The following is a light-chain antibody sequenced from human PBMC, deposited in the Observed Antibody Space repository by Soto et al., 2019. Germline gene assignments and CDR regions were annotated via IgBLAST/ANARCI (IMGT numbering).Light chain of an antibody. J-gene: IGKJ1*01. CDR3: QQYYSYRT. V-gene: IGKV1-5*01. Sequence: DIQMTQSPSTLSASVGDRVTITCRASESMSNCLAWYQQKPGKAPKLLISGASSLQSGVPSRFSGSASGTEFTLTISSLQPDDIATYYCQQYYSYRTFGQGTKVDIK. CDR2: GAS. CDR1: ESMSNC.